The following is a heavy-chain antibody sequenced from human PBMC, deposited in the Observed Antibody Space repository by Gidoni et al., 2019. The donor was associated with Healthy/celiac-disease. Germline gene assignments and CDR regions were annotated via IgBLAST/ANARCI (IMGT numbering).Heavy chain of an antibody. Sequence: EVQLLESGGGLVQPGGSLRLSCAASGFTFSSYAMGWVRQAPGKGLEWVSAISGSGGSTYYADSVKGRFTISRDNSKNTLYLQMNSLRAEDTAVYYCAKDSCYGCYYFDYWGQGTLVTVSS. J-gene: IGHJ4*02. CDR1: GFTFSSYA. D-gene: IGHD2-2*01. CDR2: ISGSGGST. V-gene: IGHV3-23*01. CDR3: AKDSCYGCYYFDY.